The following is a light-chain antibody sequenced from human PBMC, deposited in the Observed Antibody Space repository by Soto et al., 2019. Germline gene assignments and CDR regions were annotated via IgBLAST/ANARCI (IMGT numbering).Light chain of an antibody. V-gene: IGLV1-40*01. CDR3: QSYDSSLSGSI. J-gene: IGLJ2*01. Sequence: QSVLTQPPSVSGAPGQRVTISCTGSSSNIGAGSDVHWYQQLPVTAHKLLIYGNSNRPSGVPDRFSGSKSGTSASLAITGLQAEDEADYYCQSYDSSLSGSIFGGGTKLTVL. CDR2: GNS. CDR1: SSNIGAGSD.